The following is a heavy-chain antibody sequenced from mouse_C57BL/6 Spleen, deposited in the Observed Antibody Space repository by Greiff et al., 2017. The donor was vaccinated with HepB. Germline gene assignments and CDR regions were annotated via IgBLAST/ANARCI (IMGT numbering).Heavy chain of an antibody. V-gene: IGHV1-69*01. Sequence: QVQLQQSGAELVMPGASVKLSCKASGYTFTSYWMHWVKQRPGQGLEWIGEIDPSDSYTNYNQKFKGKSTLTVDKSSSTAYMQLSSLTSEDSAVYYCARGWLLFDYWGQGTTLTVSS. CDR3: ARGWLLFDY. CDR1: GYTFTSYW. D-gene: IGHD2-3*01. J-gene: IGHJ2*01. CDR2: IDPSDSYT.